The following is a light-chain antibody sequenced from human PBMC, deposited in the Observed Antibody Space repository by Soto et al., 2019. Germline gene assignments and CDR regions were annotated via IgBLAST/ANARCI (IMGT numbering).Light chain of an antibody. J-gene: IGLJ1*01. V-gene: IGLV1-44*01. CDR3: AAWDDSLNGYV. CDR2: NGN. Sequence: QPVLTQPPSASGTPGQRVTISCSGSSSNIEIDTVSWCQQIPGTAPKLLIYNGNQRPSGVPDRFSGSESGTSASLAISGLQSEDEADYYCAAWDDSLNGYVFGTGTKLTVL. CDR1: SSNIEIDT.